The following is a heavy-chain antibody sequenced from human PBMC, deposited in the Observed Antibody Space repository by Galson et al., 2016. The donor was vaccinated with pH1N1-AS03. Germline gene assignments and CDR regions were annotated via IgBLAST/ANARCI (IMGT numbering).Heavy chain of an antibody. V-gene: IGHV3-23*01. J-gene: IGHJ4*02. CDR3: AKDSYSKADC. CDR1: EFTFSNYA. D-gene: IGHD4-11*01. Sequence: SLRLSCAASEFTFSNYAMSWVRQAPGKGLEWVSAISANDDSTFYVDSVEGRFTISRDNAKRSLSLQMNSLRAEDTAVYYCAKDSYSKADCWGQGTLVTVSS. CDR2: ISANDDST.